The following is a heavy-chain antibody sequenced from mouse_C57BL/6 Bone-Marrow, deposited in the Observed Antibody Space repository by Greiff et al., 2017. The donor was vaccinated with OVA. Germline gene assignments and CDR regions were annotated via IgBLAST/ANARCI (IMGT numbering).Heavy chain of an antibody. CDR3: ARGSTRFAY. V-gene: IGHV5-4*01. CDR2: ISDGGSYT. J-gene: IGHJ3*01. D-gene: IGHD1-1*01. CDR1: GFTFSSYA. Sequence: DVQLQESGGGLVKPGGSLKLSCAASGFTFSSYAMSWVRQTPEKRLEWVATISDGGSYTYYPDNVKGRFTISRDNAKNNLYLQMSHLKSEDTAMYYCARGSTRFAYWGQGTLVTVSA.